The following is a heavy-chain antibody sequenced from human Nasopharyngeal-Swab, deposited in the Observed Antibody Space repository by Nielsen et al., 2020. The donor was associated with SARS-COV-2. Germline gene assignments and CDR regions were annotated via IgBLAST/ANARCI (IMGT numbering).Heavy chain of an antibody. Sequence: ASVTVSCKASGYTITSYGISWVRQAPGQALEWMGRINPNSVATKSAQRFQGRVTMTSDTSISTAYMDLSSLTSDDTALYYCAREHPTTRASDYWGQGTLVTVSS. CDR1: GYTITSYG. J-gene: IGHJ4*02. V-gene: IGHV1-2*06. D-gene: IGHD4-11*01. CDR3: AREHPTTRASDY. CDR2: INPNSVAT.